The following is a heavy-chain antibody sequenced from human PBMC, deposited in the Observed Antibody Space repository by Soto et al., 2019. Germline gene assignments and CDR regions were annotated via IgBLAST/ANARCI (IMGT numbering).Heavy chain of an antibody. CDR2: IIPIFGTA. CDR1: GCTFSSYA. CDR3: ARDDVDTAMPYGMDV. Sequence: SVKVSCKASGCTFSSYAISWVRQAPGQGLEWMGGIIPIFGTANYAQKFQGRVTITADESTSTAYMELSSLRSEDTAVYYCARDDVDTAMPYGMDVWGQGTTVTVSS. J-gene: IGHJ6*02. V-gene: IGHV1-69*13. D-gene: IGHD5-18*01.